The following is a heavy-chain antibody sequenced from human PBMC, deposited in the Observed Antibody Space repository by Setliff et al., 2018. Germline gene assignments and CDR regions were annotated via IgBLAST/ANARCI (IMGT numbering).Heavy chain of an antibody. V-gene: IGHV4-31*02. CDR2: IDYRGST. Sequence: SETLSLTCSVSGGSISSSTDYWSWIRQRPGKGLEWIGKIDYRGSTRYNPSLETRVSMSVDTSKNQFSLRLTSVTDADTAVYYCAMDQGVVWGKGTTVTVSS. J-gene: IGHJ6*04. D-gene: IGHD2-2*03. CDR3: AMDQGVV. CDR1: GGSISSSTDY.